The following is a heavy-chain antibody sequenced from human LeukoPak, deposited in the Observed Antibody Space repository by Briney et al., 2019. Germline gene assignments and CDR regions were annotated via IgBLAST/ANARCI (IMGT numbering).Heavy chain of an antibody. Sequence: SETLSLTCTVSGGSISNYYWSWIRQPPGKGLEWIGYIYYTGSTNYNPSLKSRVTISVDTSKSQFSLKLSSVTAADTAVYCCARAWGSSSSYTGVMDVWGRGTTVTVSS. CDR1: GGSISNYY. V-gene: IGHV4-59*01. D-gene: IGHD6-6*01. CDR3: ARAWGSSSSYTGVMDV. CDR2: IYYTGST. J-gene: IGHJ6*02.